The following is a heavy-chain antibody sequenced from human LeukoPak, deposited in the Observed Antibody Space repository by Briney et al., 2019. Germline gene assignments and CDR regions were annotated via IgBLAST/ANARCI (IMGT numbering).Heavy chain of an antibody. Sequence: ASVKVSCKASGYTFTGYYMHWVRQAPGQGLEWMGWINPNSGGTNYAQKFQGRVTMTRDTSISTAYMELSRLRSEDTAVYYCARGIVEMATIDAFDIWGQGTMVTVSS. J-gene: IGHJ3*02. CDR3: ARGIVEMATIDAFDI. CDR2: INPNSGGT. V-gene: IGHV1-2*02. D-gene: IGHD5-24*01. CDR1: GYTFTGYY.